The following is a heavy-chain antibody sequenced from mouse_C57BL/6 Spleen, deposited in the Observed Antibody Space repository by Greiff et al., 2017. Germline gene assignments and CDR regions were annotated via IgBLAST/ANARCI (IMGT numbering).Heavy chain of an antibody. CDR1: GFTFSDYG. CDR2: ISSGSSTI. D-gene: IGHD4-1*01. J-gene: IGHJ2*01. Sequence: EVKLMESRGGLVKPGGSLKLSCAASGFTFSDYGMHWVRQAPEKGLEWVAYISSGSSTIYYADTVKGRFTLSRDNAKNTLCLQMTSVRAEDTAMYYCARTGLDYWGQGTTLTVSA. CDR3: ARTGLDY. V-gene: IGHV5-17*01.